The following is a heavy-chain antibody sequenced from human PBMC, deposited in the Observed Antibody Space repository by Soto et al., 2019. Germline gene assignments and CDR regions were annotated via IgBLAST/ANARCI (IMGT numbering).Heavy chain of an antibody. J-gene: IGHJ5*02. V-gene: IGHV4-39*01. Sequence: PSETLSLTCSASGGSINSSSYFWGWVRQPPGKGLEWIGSIYYSGSTYYNPSLRSRVTISVDTSKNQFSLKLSSVTAADTAVFYCAIHYSSGSRNWLDPCGQGTLVTVYS. CDR3: AIHYSSGSRNWLDP. CDR1: GGSINSSSYF. CDR2: IYYSGST. D-gene: IGHD6-19*01.